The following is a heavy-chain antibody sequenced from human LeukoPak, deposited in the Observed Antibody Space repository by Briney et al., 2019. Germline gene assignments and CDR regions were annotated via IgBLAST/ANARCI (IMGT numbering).Heavy chain of an antibody. CDR1: GFTFSSCA. V-gene: IGHV3-48*04. Sequence: PGGSLRLSCAASGFTFSSCAMSWVRQAPGKGLEWVSYISSSSSTIYYADSVKGRFTISRDNAKNSLYLQMNSLRAEDTAVYYCARGPTTVVTPLSDYWGQGTLVTVSS. J-gene: IGHJ4*02. D-gene: IGHD4-23*01. CDR2: ISSSSSTI. CDR3: ARGPTTVVTPLSDY.